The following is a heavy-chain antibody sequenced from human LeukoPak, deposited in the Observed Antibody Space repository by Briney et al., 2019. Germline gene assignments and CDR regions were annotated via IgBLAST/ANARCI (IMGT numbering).Heavy chain of an antibody. CDR1: GYTFTGYY. V-gene: IGHV1-2*02. J-gene: IGHJ6*03. D-gene: IGHD2-8*02. CDR3: ARADIWSRYYMDV. Sequence: GASVKVSCKASGYTFTGYYMHWVRQAPGQGLEWMGWINPNSGGTNYAQKFQGRVTMTRDTSISTAYMELSRLRSDDTAVYYCARADIWSRYYMDVWGKGTTVTVSS. CDR2: INPNSGGT.